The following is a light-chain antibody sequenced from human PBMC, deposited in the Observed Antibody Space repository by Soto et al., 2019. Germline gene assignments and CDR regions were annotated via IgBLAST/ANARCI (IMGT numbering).Light chain of an antibody. CDR2: AAS. V-gene: IGKV1-12*01. CDR3: QQANTFPLT. J-gene: IGKJ4*01. CDR1: QGLSSW. Sequence: DIQMPQSPSSVSASIGDRVTITCRASQGLSSWLAWYQQKPGKAPKLLIYAASSLQHGVPSRFSGSGSGTDFTGTISSLQREDLATYYCQQANTFPLTFGGGTKVEIK.